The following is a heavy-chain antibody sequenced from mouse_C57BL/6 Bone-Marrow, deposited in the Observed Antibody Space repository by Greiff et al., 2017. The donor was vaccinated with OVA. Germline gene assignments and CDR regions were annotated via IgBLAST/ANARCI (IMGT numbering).Heavy chain of an antibody. V-gene: IGHV1-80*01. Sequence: VQLQQSGAELVKPGASVKISCKASGYAFSSYWMNWVKQRPGKGLEWIGQIYPGDGDTNYNGKFKGKATLTADKSSSTAYMQLSSLTSEDSAVYFCARRGLRSYYFDYWGQGTTLTVSS. CDR1: GYAFSSYW. J-gene: IGHJ2*01. CDR2: IYPGDGDT. CDR3: ARRGLRSYYFDY. D-gene: IGHD1-1*01.